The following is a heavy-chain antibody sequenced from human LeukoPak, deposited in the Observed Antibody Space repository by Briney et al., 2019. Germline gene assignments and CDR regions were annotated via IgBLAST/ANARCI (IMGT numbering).Heavy chain of an antibody. CDR3: ARSAGGYGSGTGPFDY. D-gene: IGHD3-10*01. J-gene: IGHJ4*02. V-gene: IGHV1-69*01. Sequence: SVKVSCKASGGTFSSYAISWVRQAPGQGLEWMGGIIPIFGTANYAQKFQVRVTITADESTSTAYMELSSLRSEDTAVYYCARSAGGYGSGTGPFDYWGQGTLVTVSS. CDR2: IIPIFGTA. CDR1: GGTFSSYA.